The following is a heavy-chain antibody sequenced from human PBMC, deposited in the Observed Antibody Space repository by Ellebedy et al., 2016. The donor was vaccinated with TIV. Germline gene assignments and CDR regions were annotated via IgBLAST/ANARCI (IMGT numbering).Heavy chain of an antibody. D-gene: IGHD3-10*01. CDR1: GYTFTSYY. V-gene: IGHV1-46*01. J-gene: IGHJ3*02. CDR2: INPSGGST. CDR3: ARVRYYYGSGIPGDAFDI. Sequence: AASVKVSCKASGYTFTSYYMHWVRQAPGQGLEWMGIINPSGGSTSYAQKFQGRVTMTRDTSTSTVYMELSSLRSEDTAVYYCARVRYYYGSGIPGDAFDIWGQGTMVTVSS.